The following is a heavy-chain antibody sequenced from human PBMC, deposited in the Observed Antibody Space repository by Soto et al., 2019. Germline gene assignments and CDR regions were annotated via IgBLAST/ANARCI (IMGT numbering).Heavy chain of an antibody. CDR3: AKDLGLATLGAFDI. Sequence: EVQLVESGGGLVQPGRSLRLSCAASGFTFDDYAMHWVRQAPGKGLVWVSGISWNSGSIGYADSVKGRFTISRDNAKNSLYLQMNSLRAEDTALYYCAKDLGLATLGAFDIWGQGTMVTVSS. CDR1: GFTFDDYA. V-gene: IGHV3-9*01. D-gene: IGHD6-19*01. CDR2: ISWNSGSI. J-gene: IGHJ3*02.